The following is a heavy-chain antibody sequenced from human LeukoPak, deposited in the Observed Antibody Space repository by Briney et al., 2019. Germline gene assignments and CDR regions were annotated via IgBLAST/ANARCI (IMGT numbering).Heavy chain of an antibody. CDR1: GFTFSDYS. CDR2: ISYDGSNK. CDR3: AREGKWFGESIGAFDI. D-gene: IGHD3-10*01. Sequence: GGSLRLSCAASGFTFSDYSMTWIRQAPGKGLEWVAVISYDGSNKYYADSVKGRFTISRDNSKNTLYVQMNSLRAEDTAVYYCAREGKWFGESIGAFDIWGQGTMVTVS. V-gene: IGHV3-30-3*01. J-gene: IGHJ3*02.